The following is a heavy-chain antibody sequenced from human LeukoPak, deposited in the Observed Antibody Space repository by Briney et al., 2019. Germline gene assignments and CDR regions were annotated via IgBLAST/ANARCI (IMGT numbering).Heavy chain of an antibody. CDR1: GYTFTGYY. J-gene: IGHJ4*02. CDR3: ARDPSGSYFDW. CDR2: INPNSGRT. D-gene: IGHD1-26*01. Sequence: ASVTVSCKASGYTFTGYYMHWVRQAPGQGLEWMGWINPNSGRTNYAQKFQGRVTMTRDTSISTAYMELSRLRSDDTAVYYCARDPSGSYFDWWGQGTLVTVSS. V-gene: IGHV1-2*02.